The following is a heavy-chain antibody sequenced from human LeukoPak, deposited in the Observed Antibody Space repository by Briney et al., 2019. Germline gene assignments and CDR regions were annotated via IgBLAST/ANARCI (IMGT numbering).Heavy chain of an antibody. D-gene: IGHD4-17*01. CDR3: ATDGGGDYVGLDY. CDR2: ISDDGTKE. V-gene: IGHV3-30*03. Sequence: GGSLRLSCAGSGFTSVFYGMHWVRQAPGKGLEWLAFISDDGTKEYYADSVKGRFTVSRDNSKNTLFLQVNSLRTEDTAVYYCATDGGGDYVGLDYWGQGTLVTVSS. J-gene: IGHJ4*02. CDR1: GFTSVFYG.